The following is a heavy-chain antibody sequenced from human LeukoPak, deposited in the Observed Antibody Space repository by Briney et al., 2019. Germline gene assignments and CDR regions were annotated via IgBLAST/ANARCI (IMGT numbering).Heavy chain of an antibody. CDR3: ARGSRELYYFDY. CDR1: GGSISSYY. Sequence: PSETLSLTCTVSGGSISSYYWSWIRQPPGKGLEWIGNIYYSGSTKYNASLKSRVTILVDATKTQFSQQLNSVTAADTAVYYCARGSRELYYFDYWGQGTLVTVSS. V-gene: IGHV4-59*01. CDR2: IYYSGST. D-gene: IGHD1-7*01. J-gene: IGHJ4*02.